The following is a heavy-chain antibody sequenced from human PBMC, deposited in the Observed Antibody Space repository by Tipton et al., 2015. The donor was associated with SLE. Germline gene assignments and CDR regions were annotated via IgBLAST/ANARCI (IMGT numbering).Heavy chain of an antibody. J-gene: IGHJ4*02. V-gene: IGHV4-34*01. CDR1: GGSFSGYY. D-gene: IGHD6-19*01. Sequence: TLSLTCAVYGGSFSGYYWSWIRQPPGKGLEWIGEINHSGSTNYNPSLKSRVTISVDTSKNQFSLKLSSVTAADTAAYYCARDHWDSSGWYVYFDYWGQGTLVTVSS. CDR2: INHSGST. CDR3: ARDHWDSSGWYVYFDY.